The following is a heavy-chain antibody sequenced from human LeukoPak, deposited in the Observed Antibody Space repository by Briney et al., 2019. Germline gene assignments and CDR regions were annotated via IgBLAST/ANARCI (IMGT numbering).Heavy chain of an antibody. CDR2: ISYDGSNK. Sequence: GRSLRLSCAASGSTFSSYAMHWVRQAPGKGLDWVAVISYDGSNKYYADSVKGRFTISRDNSKNTLYLQMNSLRAEDTAVYYCAKAQVATITDYYYYGMDVWGQGTTVTVSS. J-gene: IGHJ6*02. CDR1: GSTFSSYA. V-gene: IGHV3-30*04. CDR3: AKAQVATITDYYYYGMDV. D-gene: IGHD5-12*01.